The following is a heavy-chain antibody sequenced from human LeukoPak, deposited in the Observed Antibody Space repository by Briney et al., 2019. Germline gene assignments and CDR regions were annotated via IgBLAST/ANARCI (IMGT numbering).Heavy chain of an antibody. CDR3: ARDCVAGGDCSNFDY. Sequence: SETLSLTCTVSGGSISSSSYYWGWIRQPPGKGLEWIGSIYYSGSTYYNPSLKSRVTISVDTFKNQFSLKLSSVTAADTAVYYCARDCVAGGDCSNFDYWGQGTLVTVSS. V-gene: IGHV4-39*07. D-gene: IGHD2-21*02. CDR1: GGSISSSSYY. J-gene: IGHJ4*02. CDR2: IYYSGST.